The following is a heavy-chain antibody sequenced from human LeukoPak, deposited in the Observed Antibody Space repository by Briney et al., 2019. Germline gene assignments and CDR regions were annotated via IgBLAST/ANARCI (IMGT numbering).Heavy chain of an antibody. D-gene: IGHD6-19*01. V-gene: IGHV7-4-1*02. CDR1: GYTFTSYA. CDR2: INTNTGNP. J-gene: IGHJ3*02. CDR3: AILAVAGVDAFDI. Sequence: ASVKVSCKASGYTFTSYAMNWVRQAPGQGLEWMGWINTNTGNPTYAQGFTGRFVFSLDTSVSTAYLQISSLKAEDAAVYYCAILAVAGVDAFDIWGQGTMVTVSS.